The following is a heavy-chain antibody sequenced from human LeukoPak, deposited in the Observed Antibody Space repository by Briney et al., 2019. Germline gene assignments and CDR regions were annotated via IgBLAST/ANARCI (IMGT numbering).Heavy chain of an antibody. J-gene: IGHJ6*02. V-gene: IGHV3-21*04. CDR3: ARDRGYYGSGSYPLYGMDV. CDR2: ISSSSSYI. CDR1: GFTFSSYS. D-gene: IGHD3-10*01. Sequence: GGSLRLSCAASGFTFSSYSMNWVRQAPGKGLEWVSSISSSSSYIYYADSVKGRFTISRDNSKNTLYLQMYSLRAEDTAVYYCARDRGYYGSGSYPLYGMDVWAKGPRSPSP.